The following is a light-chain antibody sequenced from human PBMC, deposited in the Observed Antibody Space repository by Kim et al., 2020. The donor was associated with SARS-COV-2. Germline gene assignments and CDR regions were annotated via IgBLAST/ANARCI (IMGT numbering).Light chain of an antibody. V-gene: IGKV3-20*01. CDR2: AAS. Sequence: EIVLTQSPGTLSLSPGERATLSCRASRYVTSNYLAWYQHTPGRAPRLLIYAASIRATAIPDRFSGSGSGTDFALTISRLEPEDFAVYYCHQYGDSPLTVGGGTKVDIK. J-gene: IGKJ4*01. CDR1: RYVTSNY. CDR3: HQYGDSPLT.